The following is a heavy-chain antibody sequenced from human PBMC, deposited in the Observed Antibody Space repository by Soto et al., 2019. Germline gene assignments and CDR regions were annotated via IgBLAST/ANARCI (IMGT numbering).Heavy chain of an antibody. Sequence: SETLSLTCTVPGGSINTSYWNWIRQSPKKGLEWIGNIYYSGTTNYNPSLKSRVTISVDTSKNQFSLKLSSVTAADTAVYYCASYHYYGSGSYRYYFDYWGQGTLVTVSS. D-gene: IGHD3-10*01. CDR1: GGSINTSY. CDR3: ASYHYYGSGSYRYYFDY. J-gene: IGHJ4*02. CDR2: IYYSGTT. V-gene: IGHV4-59*08.